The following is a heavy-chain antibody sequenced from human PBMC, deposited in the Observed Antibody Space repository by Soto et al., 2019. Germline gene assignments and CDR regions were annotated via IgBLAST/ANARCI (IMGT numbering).Heavy chain of an antibody. CDR3: ERDLGSSWNHNWFDP. CDR1: GGSISSSNW. J-gene: IGHJ5*02. V-gene: IGHV4-4*02. Sequence: QVQLQESGPGLVKPSGTLSLTCAVSGGSISSSNWWSWVRQPPGKGLEWIGEIYHSGSTNYNPSLKSRVTISVDKSKHQFSLELSSVTAADMGVYYCERDLGSSWNHNWFDPWGQGTLVTVSS. CDR2: IYHSGST. D-gene: IGHD6-13*01.